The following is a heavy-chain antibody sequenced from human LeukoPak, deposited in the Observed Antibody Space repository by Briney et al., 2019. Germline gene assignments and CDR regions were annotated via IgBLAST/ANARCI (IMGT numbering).Heavy chain of an antibody. CDR3: ARGNLGQSDY. Sequence: ASVKVSCKASGGTFSSYAISWVRQAPGQGLEWMGGIIPILGTANYAQKFQGRVTITTDESTSTAYMELSSLRPEDTAVYYCARGNLGQSDYWGQGTLVTVSS. D-gene: IGHD1-1*01. CDR1: GGTFSSYA. J-gene: IGHJ4*02. CDR2: IIPILGTA. V-gene: IGHV1-69*05.